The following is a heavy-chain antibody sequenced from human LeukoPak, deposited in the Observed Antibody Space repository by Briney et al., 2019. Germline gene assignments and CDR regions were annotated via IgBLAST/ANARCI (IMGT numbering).Heavy chain of an antibody. V-gene: IGHV1-46*01. CDR1: GYTFTSNY. CDR2: IHPSGGNT. CDR3: ARDCSSTRCQGPVFDN. D-gene: IGHD2-2*01. J-gene: IGHJ4*02. Sequence: ASVKVSCKASGYTFTSNYMHWVRQAPGQGLEWMGIIHPSGGNTNYAQKFQGRVAMTRDTSTSTVYMELSSLRSEDTAIYYCARDCSSTRCQGPVFDNWGQGTLVTISS.